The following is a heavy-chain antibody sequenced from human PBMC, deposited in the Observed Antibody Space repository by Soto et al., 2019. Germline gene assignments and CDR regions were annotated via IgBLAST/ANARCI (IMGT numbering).Heavy chain of an antibody. V-gene: IGHV1-8*01. CDR3: ARERYYDFWSAVYTLGYYYYMDV. CDR2: MNPNSGNT. CDR1: GYTFTSYD. J-gene: IGHJ6*03. Sequence: QVQLVQSGAEVKKPGASVKVSCKASGYTFTSYDINWVRQATGQGLEWMGWMNPNSGNTGYAQKFQGSVTMTRDTSISTAYMELSSVRSEDTAVYYCARERYYDFWSAVYTLGYYYYMDVWGKGTTVTVSS. D-gene: IGHD3-3*01.